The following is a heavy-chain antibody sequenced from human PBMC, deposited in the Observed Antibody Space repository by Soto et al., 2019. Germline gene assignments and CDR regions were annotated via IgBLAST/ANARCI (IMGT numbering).Heavy chain of an antibody. CDR2: VYYSGST. Sequence: QVQLQESGPGLVKTSQTLSLTCTVSGGSINNGGYYWSWIRQHPGKGLEWIGYVYYSGSTYYNPSFKSGVTMSVDTSNNQFSVKLRSVTAADTAVYYCAREEVAYYDSGSYNWFDPWGQGTLVTVSS. J-gene: IGHJ5*02. CDR1: GGSINNGGYY. CDR3: AREEVAYYDSGSYNWFDP. V-gene: IGHV4-31*03. D-gene: IGHD3-10*01.